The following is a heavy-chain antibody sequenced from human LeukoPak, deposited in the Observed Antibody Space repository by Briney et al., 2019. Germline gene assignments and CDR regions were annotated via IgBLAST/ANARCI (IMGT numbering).Heavy chain of an antibody. CDR1: GASISDYY. J-gene: IGHJ6*02. CDR2: IYASGTT. Sequence: SETLSLTCTVSGASISDYYWSWIRQPPGKGLEWIGNIYASGTTNYNPSLKSRVTISVDTSKNQFSLNLSSVTAADTAMYYCARGSSYGLDVWGQGTTVTVSS. CDR3: ARGSSYGLDV. V-gene: IGHV4-59*01. D-gene: IGHD6-19*01.